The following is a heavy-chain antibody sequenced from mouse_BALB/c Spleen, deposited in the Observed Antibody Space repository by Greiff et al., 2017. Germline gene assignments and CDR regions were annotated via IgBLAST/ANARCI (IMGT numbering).Heavy chain of an antibody. Sequence: EVHLVESGGGLVQPGGSRKLSRAASGFTFSSLGKHWGRQAPEKGPEWVAYISSGSSTIYYADTVTGRFTISRDNPKNTLFLQMTSLRSEDTAMYYCARWVYWYFDVWGAGTSVTVSS. J-gene: IGHJ1*01. V-gene: IGHV5-17*02. CDR2: ISSGSSTI. CDR3: ARWVYWYFDV. CDR1: GFTFSSLG.